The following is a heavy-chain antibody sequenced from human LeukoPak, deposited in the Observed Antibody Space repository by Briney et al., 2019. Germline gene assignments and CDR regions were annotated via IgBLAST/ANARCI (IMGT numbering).Heavy chain of an antibody. CDR2: INHSGST. Sequence: SETLSLTCAVYGGSFSGYYWSWIRQPPGKGLEWIGEINHSGSTNYNPPLKSRVTISVDTSKNQFSLKLSSVTAADTAVYYCARLKTDGSGTGYFDYWGQGTLVAVSS. V-gene: IGHV4-34*01. J-gene: IGHJ4*02. D-gene: IGHD3-10*01. CDR3: ARLKTDGSGTGYFDY. CDR1: GGSFSGYY.